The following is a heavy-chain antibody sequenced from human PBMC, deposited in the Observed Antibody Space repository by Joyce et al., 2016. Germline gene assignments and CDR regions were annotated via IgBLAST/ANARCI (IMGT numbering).Heavy chain of an antibody. CDR2: ISGSGGST. Sequence: EVQLLESGGGLVQPGGSLRFSCAASGFTFSSYAMSWVRKAPGKGLEWVSAISGSGGSTYYADSVKGRFTISRDNSKNTLYLQMNSLRAEDTAVYYCAKPSYNWNYHYWGQGTLVTVSS. V-gene: IGHV3-23*01. CDR3: AKPSYNWNYHY. J-gene: IGHJ4*02. CDR1: GFTFSSYA. D-gene: IGHD1-7*01.